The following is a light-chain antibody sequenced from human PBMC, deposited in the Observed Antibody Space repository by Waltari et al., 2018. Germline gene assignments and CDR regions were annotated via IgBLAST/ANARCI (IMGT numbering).Light chain of an antibody. V-gene: IGKV3-20*01. CDR1: QSVGRT. J-gene: IGKJ1*01. CDR3: QHYVRLPVT. Sequence: EIVLTQSPGTLSLSPGERVTLSCRASQSVGRTLVWYQQKPGQAPRLRMYGASIRATGIPDRVSGSWSGTDFSLTISRLEPEDFAVYYCQHYVRLPVTFGQGTKVEIK. CDR2: GAS.